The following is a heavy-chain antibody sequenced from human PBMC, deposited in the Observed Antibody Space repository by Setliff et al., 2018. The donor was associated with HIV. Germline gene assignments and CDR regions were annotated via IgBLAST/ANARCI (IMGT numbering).Heavy chain of an antibody. CDR2: INSSGSI. V-gene: IGHV4-34*01. Sequence: SETLSLTCAVYGGSFSGYYWSWLRQPPGKGLEWIGEINSSGSINDSPSLKSRVTISVDTSKNQFSLKLNSVTAADTAVYYCARGFAFGGVIVIPYYFDYWGQGTLVTVSS. CDR3: ARGFAFGGVIVIPYYFDY. J-gene: IGHJ4*02. CDR1: GGSFSGYY. D-gene: IGHD3-16*02.